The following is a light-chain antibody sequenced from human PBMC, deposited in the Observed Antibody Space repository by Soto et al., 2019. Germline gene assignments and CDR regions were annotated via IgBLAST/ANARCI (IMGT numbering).Light chain of an antibody. CDR2: GAS. J-gene: IGKJ4*01. V-gene: IGKV3-15*01. Sequence: EIVMTQSPATLSVSPGERVTLSCRASESLSTYLAWYQQKPGQAPRLLIYGASTKATGIPARFSGSGSATDFTLTISSLQSEDFAVYYCQQRSNWRLTFGGGTKVEIK. CDR1: ESLSTY. CDR3: QQRSNWRLT.